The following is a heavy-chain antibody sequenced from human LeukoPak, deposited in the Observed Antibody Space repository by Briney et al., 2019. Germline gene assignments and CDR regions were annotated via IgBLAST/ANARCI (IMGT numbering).Heavy chain of an antibody. CDR3: ARGQGSSGWYKY. CDR2: INHSGST. CDR1: GGSFSGYY. D-gene: IGHD6-19*01. J-gene: IGHJ4*02. V-gene: IGHV4-34*01. Sequence: SETLSLTCAAYGGSFSGYYWSWIRQPPGKGLEWIGEINHSGSTNYNPSVKSRITISVDTSKNQFSLKLSSVTAADTAVYYCARGQGSSGWYKYWGQGPGVSVSS.